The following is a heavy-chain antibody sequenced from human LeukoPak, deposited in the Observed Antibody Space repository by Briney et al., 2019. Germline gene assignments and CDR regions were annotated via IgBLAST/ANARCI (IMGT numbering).Heavy chain of an antibody. CDR1: GFTFSSYA. J-gene: IGHJ4*02. CDR2: ISGSGGST. V-gene: IGHV3-23*01. Sequence: GGSLRLSCAASGFTFSSYAMSWVRQATGKGLEWVSAISGSGGSTYYADSVKGRFTISRDNSKNTLYLQMNSLRAEDTAVYYCAKGFYYYGSGSYDYWGQGTLVTVSS. D-gene: IGHD3-10*01. CDR3: AKGFYYYGSGSYDY.